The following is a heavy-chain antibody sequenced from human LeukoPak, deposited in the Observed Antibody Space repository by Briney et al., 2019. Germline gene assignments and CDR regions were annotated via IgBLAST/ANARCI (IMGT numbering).Heavy chain of an antibody. J-gene: IGHJ6*02. CDR2: ISYDETKK. CDR1: GFTFSTYG. V-gene: IGHV3-30*18. Sequence: GGSLRLSCAASGFTFSTYGMHWVRQAPGKGLEWVTGISYDETKKYYAESVKGRFTISRDNSENTVSLQMNSLRAEDTAVYYCAKDFSACSSSSCYSGYYGMDVWGRGTTVTVSS. CDR3: AKDFSACSSSSCYSGYYGMDV. D-gene: IGHD2-2*02.